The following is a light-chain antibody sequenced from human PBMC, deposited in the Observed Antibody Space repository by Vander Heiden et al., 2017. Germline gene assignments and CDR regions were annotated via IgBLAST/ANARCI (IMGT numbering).Light chain of an antibody. Sequence: DIQMTQSPSTLSASVGDRVTITCRASQSIGNLLAWYQQKPGRAPKLLIYDASTLETGVPSRFSGSGSGTEFTFPISSLQPDDFAIYYCQRYNTYSRTFGQGTNVEI. CDR1: QSIGNL. V-gene: IGKV1-5*01. J-gene: IGKJ1*01. CDR3: QRYNTYSRT. CDR2: DAS.